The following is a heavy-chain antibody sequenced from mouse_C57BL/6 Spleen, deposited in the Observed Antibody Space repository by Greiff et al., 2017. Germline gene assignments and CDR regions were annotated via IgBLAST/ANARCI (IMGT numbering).Heavy chain of an antibody. Sequence: QVQLQQPGAELVRPGSSVKLSCKASGYTFTSYWMHWVKQRPIQGLEWIGNIDPSDRETHYNQKFKDKATLTVDKSSSTAYMQLSSLTSEDSAVYYCARVTAYYFDYWGQGTTLTVSS. CDR2: IDPSDRET. CDR1: GYTFTSYW. CDR3: ARVTAYYFDY. J-gene: IGHJ2*01. V-gene: IGHV1-52*01. D-gene: IGHD1-2*01.